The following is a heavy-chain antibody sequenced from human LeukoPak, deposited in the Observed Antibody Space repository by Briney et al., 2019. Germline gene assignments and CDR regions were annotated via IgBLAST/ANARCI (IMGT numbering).Heavy chain of an antibody. CDR1: GYRFTTYW. Sequence: PGESLRISCKGSGYRFTTYWIAWVRQMPGKGLEWMGIIYPADSDTRYSPSFQGQVTISADKSISTAYLQWSSLKASDTAMYYCARRGYHGMDVWGQGTTVTVSS. CDR2: IYPADSDT. V-gene: IGHV5-51*01. J-gene: IGHJ6*02. CDR3: ARRGYHGMDV.